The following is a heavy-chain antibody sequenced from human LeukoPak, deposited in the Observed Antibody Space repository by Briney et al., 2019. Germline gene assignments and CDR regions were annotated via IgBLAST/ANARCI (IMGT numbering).Heavy chain of an antibody. CDR1: GGSISSGSYY. CDR2: IYTSGST. J-gene: IGHJ5*02. V-gene: IGHV4-61*02. D-gene: IGHD2-15*01. Sequence: PSETLSLTCTVSGGSISSGSYYWSWIRQPAGKGLEWIGRIYTSGSTNYNPSLKSRVTISVDTSKNQFSPKLSSVTAADTAVYYCARDRAATRTNWFDPWGQGTLVTVSS. CDR3: ARDRAATRTNWFDP.